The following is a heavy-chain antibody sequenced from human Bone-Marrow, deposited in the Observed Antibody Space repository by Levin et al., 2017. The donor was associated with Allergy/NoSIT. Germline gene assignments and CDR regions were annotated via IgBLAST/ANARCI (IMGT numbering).Heavy chain of an antibody. D-gene: IGHD6-19*01. Sequence: GGSLRLSCAASGFTFSDYYMNWIRQAPGKGLEWISYISSGGYTIYSADSVKGRFTISRDNAKNSLYLQMNSLRAEDSAVYYCARRIGSGRAFDYWGQGTLVTVSS. J-gene: IGHJ4*02. V-gene: IGHV3-11*01. CDR2: ISSGGYTI. CDR1: GFTFSDYY. CDR3: ARRIGSGRAFDY.